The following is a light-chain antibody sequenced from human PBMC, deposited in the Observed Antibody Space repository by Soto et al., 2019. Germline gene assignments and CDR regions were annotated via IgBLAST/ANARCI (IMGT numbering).Light chain of an antibody. Sequence: QSVLTQPASVSGSPGQSITISCTGTSSDVGSYNLVSWYQQHPGKAPKLMIYEVSKRPSEVSNRFSGSKSGNTASLTISGLQAEDEADYYCCSYAGSSTFPYVFGTGTKVTV. J-gene: IGLJ1*01. CDR2: EVS. V-gene: IGLV2-23*02. CDR3: CSYAGSSTFPYV. CDR1: SSDVGSYNL.